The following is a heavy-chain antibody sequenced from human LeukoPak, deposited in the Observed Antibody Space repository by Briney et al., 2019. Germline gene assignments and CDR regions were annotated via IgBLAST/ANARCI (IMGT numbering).Heavy chain of an antibody. CDR2: IYGGGST. V-gene: IGHV3-53*01. D-gene: IGHD6-19*01. CDR3: ASWPGGWYGEDS. J-gene: IGHJ4*02. Sequence: PGGSLRLSCAASGFTVSSNYMSWVRQAPGKGLEWVSVIYGGGSTYYADSVKGRFTISRDTSKNTLNLQMNSLRAEDTVVYYCASWPGGWYGEDSWGQGTLVTVSS. CDR1: GFTVSSNY.